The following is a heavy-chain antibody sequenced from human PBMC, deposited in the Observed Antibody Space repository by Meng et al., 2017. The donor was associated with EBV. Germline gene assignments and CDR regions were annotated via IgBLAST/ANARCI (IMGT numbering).Heavy chain of an antibody. V-gene: IGHV1-69*01. Sequence: QSGAEVRKPGSSVKVSCKSSGGTCRSDAISWVRQAPGQGLEWMGGLIPMSDAPHYAQKFQGRVTITADESTSTHYMDLSGLRSEDTAVYYCASESGRGFTPDYWGQGTLVTVSS. D-gene: IGHD3-10*01. CDR1: GGTCRSDA. CDR2: LIPMSDAP. J-gene: IGHJ4*02. CDR3: ASESGRGFTPDY.